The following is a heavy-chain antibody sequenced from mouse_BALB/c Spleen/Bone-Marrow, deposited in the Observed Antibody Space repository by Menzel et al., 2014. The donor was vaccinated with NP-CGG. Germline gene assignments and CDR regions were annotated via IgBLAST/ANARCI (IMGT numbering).Heavy chain of an antibody. CDR1: GFDFSRYW. CDR3: ARPDYYGYLNY. V-gene: IGHV4-1*02. D-gene: IGHD1-1*01. J-gene: IGHJ2*01. CDR2: INPDSRTI. Sequence: EVMLVESGGGLVQPGGSLKLSCAASGFDFSRYWMNWVRQAPGKGLEWIGEINPDSRTINYSPSLKDKFIISRDNAKNTLFLRLNKLRSEDTALYYCARPDYYGYLNYWDQGTTLTVSS.